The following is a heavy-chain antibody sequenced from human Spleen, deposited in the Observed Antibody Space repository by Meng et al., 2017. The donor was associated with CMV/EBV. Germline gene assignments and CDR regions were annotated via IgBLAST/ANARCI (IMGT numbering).Heavy chain of an antibody. CDR3: ARGDFWSGYYNYIDY. D-gene: IGHD3-3*01. J-gene: IGHJ4*02. CDR1: EFTFRSYR. V-gene: IGHV3-30*04. Sequence: GGSLRLSCAASEFTFRSYRMHWVRQAPGKGLEWLAGISYDGSDTYYVDSVKGRFTIFRDNSKNTLSLQMDSLRAEDTAVYYCARGDFWSGYYNYIDYWGQGTLVTVSS. CDR2: ISYDGSDT.